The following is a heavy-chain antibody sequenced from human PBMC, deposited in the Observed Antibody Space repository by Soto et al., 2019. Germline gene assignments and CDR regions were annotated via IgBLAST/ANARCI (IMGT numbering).Heavy chain of an antibody. D-gene: IGHD5-12*01. V-gene: IGHV1-3*01. Sequence: PRASVKVSCKASGYIFTNYALHWVRQAPGQRLEWIGWINPDNGNTKYSQKFQGRVTITRDTSATTAYMELASLRSEDTAVYYCARRAYGAYDFDDWGQGTLVTVSS. CDR3: ARRAYGAYDFDD. CDR1: GYIFTNYA. J-gene: IGHJ4*02. CDR2: INPDNGNT.